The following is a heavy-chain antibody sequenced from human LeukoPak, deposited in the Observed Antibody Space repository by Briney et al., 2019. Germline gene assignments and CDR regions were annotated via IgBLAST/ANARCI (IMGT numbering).Heavy chain of an antibody. CDR3: AKAQNSAFDI. V-gene: IGHV3-74*01. CDR2: ISTDGSTT. D-gene: IGHD2/OR15-2a*01. Sequence: GGSLRLSCAASGFTFSSYSMNWVRQAPGKGLVWVSRISTDGSTTNYADSVKGRFTISRDNAKNSLYLQMNSLRAEDTAVYYCAKAQNSAFDIWGQGTMVTVSS. J-gene: IGHJ3*02. CDR1: GFTFSSYS.